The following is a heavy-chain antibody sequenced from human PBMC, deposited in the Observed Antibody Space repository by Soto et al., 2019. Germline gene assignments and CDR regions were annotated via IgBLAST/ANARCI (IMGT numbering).Heavy chain of an antibody. CDR2: ISAYNGNT. CDR1: GYTFTSYG. J-gene: IGHJ4*02. V-gene: IGHV1-18*01. D-gene: IGHD4-17*01. CDR3: ERRGYGDLFDY. Sequence: QVQLVQSGAEVKKPGASVKVSCKASGYTFTSYGISWVRQAPGQGLEWMGWISAYNGNTNYAQKLQGRVTMTTDTSRSTADVELRSLRSDDTAVYYCERRGYGDLFDYWGQGTLVTVSS.